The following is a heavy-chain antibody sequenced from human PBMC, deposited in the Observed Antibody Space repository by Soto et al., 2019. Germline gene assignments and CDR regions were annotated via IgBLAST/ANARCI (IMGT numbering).Heavy chain of an antibody. Sequence: SVKVSCKASGGTFSSYAISWVRQAPGQGLEWMGGIIPIFGTANYAQKFQGRVTITADESTSTAYMELSSLRSEDTAVYYCARGDGCSSTSCKTLNYYYYGMDVWGQGTTVTVSS. J-gene: IGHJ6*02. CDR3: ARGDGCSSTSCKTLNYYYYGMDV. V-gene: IGHV1-69*13. CDR2: IIPIFGTA. D-gene: IGHD2-2*01. CDR1: GGTFSSYA.